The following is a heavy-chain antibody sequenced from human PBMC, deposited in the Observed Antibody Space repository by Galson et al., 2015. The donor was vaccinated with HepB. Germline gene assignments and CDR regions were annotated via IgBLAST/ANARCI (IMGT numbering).Heavy chain of an antibody. CDR3: AREAPITIFGVAPGPYYGMDV. J-gene: IGHJ6*02. CDR2: IWYDGSNK. V-gene: IGHV3-33*01. CDR1: GFTFSSYG. Sequence: SLRLSCAASGFTFSSYGMHWVRQAPAKGLEWVAVIWYDGSNKYYADSVKGRFTISRDNSKNTLYLQMNSLSAEDTAVYYCAREAPITIFGVAPGPYYGMDVWGQGTTVTVSS. D-gene: IGHD3-3*01.